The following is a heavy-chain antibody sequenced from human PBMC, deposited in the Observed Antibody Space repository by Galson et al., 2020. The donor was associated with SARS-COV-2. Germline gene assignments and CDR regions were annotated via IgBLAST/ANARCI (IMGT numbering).Heavy chain of an antibody. CDR2: IGTAGDT. D-gene: IGHD6-6*01. CDR1: GFTFSSYD. Sequence: GGSLRLSCAASGFTFSSYDMHWVRQATGKGLEWVSAIGTAGDTYYPRSVKGRFTISRENAKNSLYLQMNSLRAGDTAVYYCARGDSIAARQRDYYYMDGWGKGTTVTVSS. CDR3: ARGDSIAARQRDYYYMDG. V-gene: IGHV3-13*01. J-gene: IGHJ6*03.